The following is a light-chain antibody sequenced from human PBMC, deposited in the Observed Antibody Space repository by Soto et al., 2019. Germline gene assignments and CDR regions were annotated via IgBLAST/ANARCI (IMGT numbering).Light chain of an antibody. V-gene: IGLV2-14*01. CDR3: SSYTTSNTLV. CDR2: EVS. CDR1: SSDVGAYTY. Sequence: QSALTQPASVSGSPGQSITISCTGTSSDVGAYTYVSCYQQHPGKAPKLMIFEVSDRPAGVSNRFSGTKSGNTASLTISGLQAEDEADDYCSSYTTSNTLVVGGGTKLTVL. J-gene: IGLJ2*01.